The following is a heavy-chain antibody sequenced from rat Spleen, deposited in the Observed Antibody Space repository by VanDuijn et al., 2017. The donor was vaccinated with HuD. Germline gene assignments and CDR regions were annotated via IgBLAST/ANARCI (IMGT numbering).Heavy chain of an antibody. CDR2: ISSDGRRN. Sequence: EVHLVESDGGLVQPGRSLKLSCAASGFTFSDYYMAWVRQAPAQGLEWVATISSDGRRNYYRDSVKGRFTISRDSAKSSLYLQMDSMRSEDAATYYCARHGYNSSFDYGGQGVMVTVSS. D-gene: IGHD1-9*01. CDR1: GFTFSDYY. J-gene: IGHJ2*01. V-gene: IGHV5-29*01. CDR3: ARHGYNSSFDY.